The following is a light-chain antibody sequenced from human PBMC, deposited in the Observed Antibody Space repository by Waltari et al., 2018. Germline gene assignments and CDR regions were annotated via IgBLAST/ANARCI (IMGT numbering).Light chain of an antibody. V-gene: IGKV3D-15*01. CDR3: QQYTNWPLT. J-gene: IGKJ4*01. CDR2: DAS. CDR1: QSIRST. Sequence: EIVLTPSPATLSVSPGARATLSCWASQSIRSTLAWYQQKPGQAPRLLIYDASTRATGIPVRFSGSGSGTYFTLTISSLQSEDFAVYYCQQYTNWPLTFGGGTKVEI.